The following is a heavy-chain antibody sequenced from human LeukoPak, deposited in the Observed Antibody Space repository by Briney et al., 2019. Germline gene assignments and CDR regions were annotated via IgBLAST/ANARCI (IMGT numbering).Heavy chain of an antibody. CDR2: INPNTGDT. CDR3: ASDRPPSN. D-gene: IGHD1-14*01. J-gene: IGHJ4*02. Sequence: ASVKVSCKASGYTLTGHSMHWVRQAPGQGPEWLGWINPNTGDTNYAQSCQGRITMTRDTSINTAYMELRNLDYDDTAVYYCASDRPPSNWGQGTLVTVS. V-gene: IGHV1-2*02. CDR1: GYTLTGHS.